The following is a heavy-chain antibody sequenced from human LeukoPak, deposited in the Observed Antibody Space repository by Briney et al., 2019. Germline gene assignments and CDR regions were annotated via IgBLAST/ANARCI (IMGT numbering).Heavy chain of an antibody. CDR1: GFTFRNYR. V-gene: IGHV3-21*04. D-gene: IGHD3-10*01. CDR3: AKGYGSGSWEYYFDY. Sequence: GGSLRLSCAASGFTFRNYRMNWVRQAPGKGLEWVSSISSSSIYIYYADSLKGRFTISRDNAKNSLYLQMNSLRAEDTALYYCAKGYGSGSWEYYFDYWGQGTLVTVSS. J-gene: IGHJ4*02. CDR2: ISSSSIYI.